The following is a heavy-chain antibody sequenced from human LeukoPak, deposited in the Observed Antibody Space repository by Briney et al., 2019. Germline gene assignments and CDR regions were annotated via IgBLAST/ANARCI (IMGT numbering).Heavy chain of an antibody. CDR3: ATRVGAKPYYYYGMDV. Sequence: ASVKVSCKVSGYTLTELSMHWVRQAPGKGLEWMGGFDPEDGETIYAQKFQGRVTMTEDTSTDTAYMELSSLRSEDTAVYYCATRVGAKPYYYYGMDVWGQGTTVTVSS. J-gene: IGHJ6*02. D-gene: IGHD1-26*01. CDR2: FDPEDGET. CDR1: GYTLTELS. V-gene: IGHV1-24*01.